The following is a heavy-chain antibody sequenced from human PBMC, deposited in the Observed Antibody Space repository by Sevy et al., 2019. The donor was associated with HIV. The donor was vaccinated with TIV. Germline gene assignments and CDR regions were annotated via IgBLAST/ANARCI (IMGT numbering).Heavy chain of an antibody. Sequence: ASVKVSCKASGYTFTGSYIHWVRQAPGQGLEWMGRINPDSGGTNYAQKFQGRVTMTRDTSISTAYMELSGLRSDDTAVLYCARDLFVYDSSGYYPTFDYWGQGTLVTVSS. D-gene: IGHD3-22*01. CDR2: INPDSGGT. J-gene: IGHJ4*02. CDR3: ARDLFVYDSSGYYPTFDY. V-gene: IGHV1-2*06. CDR1: GYTFTGSY.